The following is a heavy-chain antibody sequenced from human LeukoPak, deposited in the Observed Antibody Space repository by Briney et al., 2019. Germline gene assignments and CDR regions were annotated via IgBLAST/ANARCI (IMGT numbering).Heavy chain of an antibody. Sequence: GGSLRLSCAASGFTFSSYAMSWVRQAPGKGLEWVSAISGSGGSTYYADSVKGRFTISRDNSKNTLYLQMNSLRAEDTAVYYCAKGPGQLERPPHYCFDYWGQGTLVTVSS. J-gene: IGHJ4*02. CDR1: GFTFSSYA. D-gene: IGHD1-1*01. V-gene: IGHV3-23*01. CDR2: ISGSGGST. CDR3: AKGPGQLERPPHYCFDY.